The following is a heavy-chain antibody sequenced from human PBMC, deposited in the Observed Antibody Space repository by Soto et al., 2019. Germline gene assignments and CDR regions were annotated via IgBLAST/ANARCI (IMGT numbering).Heavy chain of an antibody. J-gene: IGHJ4*02. CDR2: IYHSGST. Sequence: SETLSLTCAVSGYSISSGYYRGWIRQPPGKGLEWIGSIYHSGSTYYNPSLKSRVTISVDTSKNQFSLKLSSVTAADTAVYYCARVSYYDRTFDYWGQGTLVTVSS. V-gene: IGHV4-38-2*01. CDR3: ARVSYYDRTFDY. CDR1: GYSISSGYY. D-gene: IGHD3-22*01.